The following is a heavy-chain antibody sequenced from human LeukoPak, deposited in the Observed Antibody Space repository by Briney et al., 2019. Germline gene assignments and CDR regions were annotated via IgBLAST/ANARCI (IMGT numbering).Heavy chain of an antibody. V-gene: IGHV4-61*02. CDR2: IYTSGST. D-gene: IGHD4-17*01. CDR3: AREIWSTTL. Sequence: PSQTLSLTCTVSGGSISSGSYYWRWIRQPAGKGLEWIGRIYTSGSTNYNPSLKSRVTISADMSKNQFSLKLSSVTAADTAVYYCAREIWSTTLWGRGTLVTVSS. CDR1: GGSISSGSYY. J-gene: IGHJ4*02.